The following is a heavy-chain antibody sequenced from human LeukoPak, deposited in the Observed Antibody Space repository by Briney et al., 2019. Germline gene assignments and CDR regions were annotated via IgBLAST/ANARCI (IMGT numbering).Heavy chain of an antibody. J-gene: IGHJ5*02. Sequence: SETLSLTCAVYGGSFSGYYWSWIRQPPGKGLEWIGEINHSGSTNYNPSLESRVTISVDTSKNQFSLKLSSVTAADTAVYYCARGPWGYCSSTSCYHNWFDPWGQGTLVTVSS. CDR2: INHSGST. CDR3: ARGPWGYCSSTSCYHNWFDP. CDR1: GGSFSGYY. V-gene: IGHV4-34*01. D-gene: IGHD2-2*01.